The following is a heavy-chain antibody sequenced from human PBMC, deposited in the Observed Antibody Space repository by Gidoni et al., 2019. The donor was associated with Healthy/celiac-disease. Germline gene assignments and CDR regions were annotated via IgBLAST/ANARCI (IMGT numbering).Heavy chain of an antibody. D-gene: IGHD3-9*01. V-gene: IGHV3-9*01. CDR2: ISWNSGSI. CDR3: AKGTYYDILTGHDY. Sequence: EVQLVESGGGLVQPGRSLRLSCAASGFTLDDYAMHWVRQAPGKGLEWVSGISWNSGSIGYADSVKGRFTISRDNAKNSLYLQMNSLRAEDTALYYCAKGTYYDILTGHDYWGQGTLVTVSS. CDR1: GFTLDDYA. J-gene: IGHJ4*02.